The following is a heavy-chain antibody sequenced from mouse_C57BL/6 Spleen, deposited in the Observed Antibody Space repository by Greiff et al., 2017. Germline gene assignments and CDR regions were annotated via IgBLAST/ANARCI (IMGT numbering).Heavy chain of an antibody. CDR2: IYPSDSES. J-gene: IGHJ4*01. CDR1: GYTLTSYW. CDR3: ARGGDDYLYAKDY. Sequence: QVQPQQPGAELVRPGSLVKLFRKASGYTLTSYWMDRVKQKPGPGLEWIGNIYPSDSESHYNQKFQDKATLTVDKTSSTAYMQCSSLTSEDSAVYYCARGGDDYLYAKDYWGQGTSVTVSS. D-gene: IGHD2-4*01. V-gene: IGHV1-61*01.